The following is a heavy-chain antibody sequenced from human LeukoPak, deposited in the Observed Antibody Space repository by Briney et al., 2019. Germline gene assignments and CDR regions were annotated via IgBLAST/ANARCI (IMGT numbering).Heavy chain of an antibody. CDR3: AKGGGTRPLDV. CDR1: GFTFSSYG. Sequence: GGSLRLSCAASGFTFSSYGMHWVRQAPGKRLEWVAVISYDGSNKYYADSVKGRFTISRDNSKNTLYLQMNSLRAEDTAVYYCAKGGGTRPLDVWGQGTTVTVSS. V-gene: IGHV3-30*18. CDR2: ISYDGSNK. J-gene: IGHJ6*02. D-gene: IGHD6-6*01.